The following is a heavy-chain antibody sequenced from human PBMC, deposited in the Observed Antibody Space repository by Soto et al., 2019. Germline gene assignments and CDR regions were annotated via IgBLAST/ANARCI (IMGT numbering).Heavy chain of an antibody. J-gene: IGHJ5*02. D-gene: IGHD3-10*01. Sequence: GRLQGSGPELVKPPQTLSFTCSFSGGSNNSEGFYWTWLRNHPGKGLEYIGYTYYIRSTYYNPSFKNRLTISLDKSKNQFSLQLSSVSAADTAVYYCAREVFGSGTGYFDPWGQGTLVTVSS. CDR1: GGSNNSEGFY. CDR3: AREVFGSGTGYFDP. CDR2: TYYIRST. V-gene: IGHV4-31*03.